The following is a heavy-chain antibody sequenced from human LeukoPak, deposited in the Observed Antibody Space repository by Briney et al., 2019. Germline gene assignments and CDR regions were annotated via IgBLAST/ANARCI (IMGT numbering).Heavy chain of an antibody. V-gene: IGHV3-30*03. CDR1: GFTFSNYG. CDR2: IAYDGSNK. CDR3: ARVPDCSSTSCYRGLFDY. Sequence: GRSLRLSCAASGFTFSNYGMFWVRQAPGKGLEWVAGIAYDGSNKDYADSVKGRFSISRDNSKNTLYMQMNSLRAEDTAVYYCARVPDCSSTSCYRGLFDYWGQGTLVTVSS. D-gene: IGHD2-2*01. J-gene: IGHJ4*02.